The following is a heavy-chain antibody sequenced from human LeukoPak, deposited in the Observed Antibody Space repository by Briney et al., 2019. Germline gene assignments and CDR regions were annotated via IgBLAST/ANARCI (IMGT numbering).Heavy chain of an antibody. CDR1: GGSFSGYY. Sequence: PSETLSLTCAVYGGSFSGYYWSWIRQPAGKGLEWIGRIFTSGSTKYNPSLKSRVTISVDTSKNQFSLKLSSVTAADTAAYYCAREGKITMVRGVIRYYCMDVWGKGTTVTISS. D-gene: IGHD3-10*01. CDR2: IFTSGST. CDR3: AREGKITMVRGVIRYYCMDV. J-gene: IGHJ6*03. V-gene: IGHV4-4*07.